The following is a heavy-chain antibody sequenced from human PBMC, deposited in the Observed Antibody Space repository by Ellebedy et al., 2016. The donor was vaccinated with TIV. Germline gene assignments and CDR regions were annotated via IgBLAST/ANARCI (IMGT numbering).Heavy chain of an antibody. J-gene: IGHJ5*02. CDR3: WRSVGANNGGWFDP. V-gene: IGHV3-48*02. D-gene: IGHD1-26*01. CDR2: ISSSSSRI. Sequence: GESLKISCVASGFTFSSYNMNWVRQAPGKGLEWVAYISSSSSRIEYADSVKGRFTISRDKAKNSLYLQMNSLKDEDTAVYYCWRSVGANNGGWFDPWGQGTLVSVSS. CDR1: GFTFSSYN.